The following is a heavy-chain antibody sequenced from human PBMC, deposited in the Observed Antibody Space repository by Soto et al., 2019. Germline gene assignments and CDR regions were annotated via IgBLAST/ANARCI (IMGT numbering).Heavy chain of an antibody. D-gene: IGHD3-16*02. V-gene: IGHV2-5*01. Sequence: QITLKESGPTLVKPTQTLTLTCTFSGFSLTTSGVSVGWIRQPPGKALEWVAIIYWNDNQRYSPSLECRLTITKDTSKNQVVLTMTNMDPVDTGTYYCAHRPRRGYPFDSWGQGTLVTVSS. CDR3: AHRPRRGYPFDS. CDR1: GFSLTTSGVS. J-gene: IGHJ4*02. CDR2: IYWNDNQ.